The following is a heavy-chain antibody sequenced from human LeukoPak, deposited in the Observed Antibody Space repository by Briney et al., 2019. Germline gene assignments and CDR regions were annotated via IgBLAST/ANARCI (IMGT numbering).Heavy chain of an antibody. Sequence: SETLSLTCTVSGGSISSYYWSWIRQPPGKGLEWIGYIYYSGSTNYSPSLKSRVTISVDTSKNQFSLKLSSVTAADTAVYYCARIPPSSGVYDYWGQGTLVTVSS. V-gene: IGHV4-59*08. CDR1: GGSISSYY. D-gene: IGHD3-10*01. CDR3: ARIPPSSGVYDY. J-gene: IGHJ4*02. CDR2: IYYSGST.